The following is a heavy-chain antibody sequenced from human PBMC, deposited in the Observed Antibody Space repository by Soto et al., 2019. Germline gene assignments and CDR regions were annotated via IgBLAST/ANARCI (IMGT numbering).Heavy chain of an antibody. CDR3: ARGKAAAGTVDY. V-gene: IGHV3-30-3*01. CDR2: ISYDGSNK. J-gene: IGHJ4*02. CDR1: GFTFSSYA. D-gene: IGHD6-13*01. Sequence: QVPLVESGGGVVQPGRSLRLSCAASGFTFSSYAMHWVRQAPGKGLEWVAVISYDGSNKYYADSVKGRFTISRDNSKNTLYLQMNSLRAEDTAVYYCARGKAAAGTVDYWGQGTLVTVSS.